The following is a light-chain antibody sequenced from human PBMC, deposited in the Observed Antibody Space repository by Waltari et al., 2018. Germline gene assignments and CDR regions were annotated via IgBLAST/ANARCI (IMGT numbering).Light chain of an antibody. CDR2: AAS. CDR1: QSISTY. CDR3: QQSYSIPIT. Sequence: DIQMTQSPSSLSASVGDRVTITCRASQSISTYLMWYQQKPGKAPKLLIYAASSLQSGVPSRFSGSGSGAEFTLTITSLQPEDFATYYCQQSYSIPITFGQGTRLEIK. V-gene: IGKV1-39*01. J-gene: IGKJ5*01.